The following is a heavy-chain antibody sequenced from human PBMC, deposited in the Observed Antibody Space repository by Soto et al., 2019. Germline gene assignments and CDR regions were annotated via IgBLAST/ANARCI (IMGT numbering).Heavy chain of an antibody. Sequence: GGSLRLSCAASGFTFTRYSMNWVRQAPGKGLEWVSSISSTTNYIYYGDSMKGRFTISRDNAKNSLYLEMNSLRAEDTAIYYCVRGGGGGLFDPWGQGTMVTVSS. J-gene: IGHJ5*02. CDR2: ISSTTNYI. V-gene: IGHV3-21*06. D-gene: IGHD2-15*01. CDR3: VRGGGGGLFDP. CDR1: GFTFTRYS.